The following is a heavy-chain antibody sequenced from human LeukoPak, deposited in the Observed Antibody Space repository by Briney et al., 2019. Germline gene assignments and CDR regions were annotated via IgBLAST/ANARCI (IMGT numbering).Heavy chain of an antibody. V-gene: IGHV3-23*01. D-gene: IGHD6-25*01. CDR2: ISGSGGST. CDR3: AREPAAAGKNWFDP. CDR1: GFTFSSYA. J-gene: IGHJ5*02. Sequence: GGSLRLSCAASGFTFSSYAMSWVRQAPGKGLEWVSAISGSGGSTYYADSVKGRFTISRDNAKNSLYLQMNSLRAEDTAVYYCAREPAAAGKNWFDPWGQGTLVTVSS.